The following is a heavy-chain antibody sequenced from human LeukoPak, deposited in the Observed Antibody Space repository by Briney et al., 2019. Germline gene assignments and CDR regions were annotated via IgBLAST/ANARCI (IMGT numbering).Heavy chain of an antibody. D-gene: IGHD2-2*02. CDR2: INPNSGGT. V-gene: IGHV1-2*02. CDR1: GYTFTGYY. J-gene: IGHJ4*02. Sequence: ASVKVSCKASGYTFTGYYMHWVRQAPGQGLEWMGWINPNSGGTNYAQKFQGRVTMTRDTSISTAYMELSRLRSDDTAVYYCARDPYCSSTGCYNDYWGQGTLVTVSS. CDR3: ARDPYCSSTGCYNDY.